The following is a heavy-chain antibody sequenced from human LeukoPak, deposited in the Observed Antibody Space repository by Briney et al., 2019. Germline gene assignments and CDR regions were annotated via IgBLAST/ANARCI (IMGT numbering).Heavy chain of an antibody. CDR3: ARERRGSSGWYYFDY. CDR1: GFAFSKYW. V-gene: IGHV3-7*01. CDR2: IKQDGSEK. D-gene: IGHD6-19*01. Sequence: PGGSLRLSCAASGFAFSKYWMSWVRQAPGKGLEWVANIKQDGSEKYYVDSVKGRFTISRDNAKNSLYLQMNSLRAEDTAVYYCARERRGSSGWYYFDYWGQGTLVTVSS. J-gene: IGHJ4*02.